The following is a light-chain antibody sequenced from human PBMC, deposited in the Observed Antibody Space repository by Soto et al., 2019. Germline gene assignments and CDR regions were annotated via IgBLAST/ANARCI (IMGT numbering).Light chain of an antibody. CDR1: SGHSNDI. Sequence: QPVLTQSSSASASLGSSVKLTCTLSSGHSNDIIAWHQQQPGKAPRYLMKLEGSGSYNKGSGGPDRFSGSRSGADRYLTISYLPVEDEADYFCETLDSNTRVFGGGTKRTVL. J-gene: IGLJ3*02. V-gene: IGLV4-60*02. CDR3: ETLDSNTRV. CDR2: LEGSGSY.